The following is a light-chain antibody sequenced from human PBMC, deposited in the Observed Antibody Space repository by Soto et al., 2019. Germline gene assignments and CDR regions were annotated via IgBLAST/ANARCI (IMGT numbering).Light chain of an antibody. J-gene: IGLJ3*02. CDR2: EVS. CDR1: TSDVGGYNY. Sequence: QSVLTQPASVSGSPGQSITISCTGTTSDVGGYNYVSWFQQYPGKAPKLKIYEVSNRPSGVSNRFSGSKSGNTASLTISDLHAEDEADYYCTSYTSSSTWVFGGGTKLTVL. V-gene: IGLV2-14*01. CDR3: TSYTSSSTWV.